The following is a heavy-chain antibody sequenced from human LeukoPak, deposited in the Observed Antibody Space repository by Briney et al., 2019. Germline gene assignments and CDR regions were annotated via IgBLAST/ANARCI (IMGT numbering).Heavy chain of an antibody. CDR3: AREVVPAAMVRYYYMDV. J-gene: IGHJ6*03. D-gene: IGHD2-2*01. V-gene: IGHV3-20*04. CDR1: GFTFDDYG. Sequence: GGSLRLSCAASGFTFDDYGMSWVRQAPGKGLEWVSGINWNGGSTGYADSVKGRFTISRDNAKNPLYLQMNSLRAEDTALYYCAREVVPAAMVRYYYMDVWGKGTTVTVSS. CDR2: INWNGGST.